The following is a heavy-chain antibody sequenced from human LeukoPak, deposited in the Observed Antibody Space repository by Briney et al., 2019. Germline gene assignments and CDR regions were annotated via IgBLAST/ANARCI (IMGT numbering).Heavy chain of an antibody. CDR2: INHSGST. Sequence: SETLSLTCAVYGASFSGYYWSWIRQPPGKGLEWIGEINHSGSTNYNPSLKSRITISVDTSKNQFSLKLSSVTAADTAVYYCARETSQKGAHYMDVWGKGTTITISS. D-gene: IGHD3-16*01. V-gene: IGHV4-34*01. CDR3: ARETSQKGAHYMDV. CDR1: GASFSGYY. J-gene: IGHJ6*03.